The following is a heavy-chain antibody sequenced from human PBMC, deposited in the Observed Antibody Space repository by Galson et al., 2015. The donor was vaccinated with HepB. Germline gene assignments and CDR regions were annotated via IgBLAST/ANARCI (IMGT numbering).Heavy chain of an antibody. CDR2: ISSSSSTI. J-gene: IGHJ3*02. D-gene: IGHD3-10*02. CDR3: ARDIAQRHYYVYAFDI. CDR1: GFTFSSYS. Sequence: SLRLSCAASGFTFSSYSMNWVRQAPGKGLEWVSYISSSSSTIYYADSVKGRFTISRDNAKNSLYLQMNSLRAEDTAVYYCARDIAQRHYYVYAFDIWGQGTMVTVSS. V-gene: IGHV3-48*04.